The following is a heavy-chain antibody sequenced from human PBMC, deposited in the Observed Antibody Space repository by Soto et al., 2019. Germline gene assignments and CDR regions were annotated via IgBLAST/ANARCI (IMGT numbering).Heavy chain of an antibody. Sequence: SETLSLTCTVSGGSISSYYWSWIRQPPGKGLEWIGYIYHSGSSNYNPSLKSRVTILLDTSKNQLSLKLSSVTAADTAVYYCARQRSVVVTPWCFDPWGPGTLVTVSS. J-gene: IGHJ5*02. V-gene: IGHV4-59*08. CDR3: ARQRSVVVTPWCFDP. D-gene: IGHD2-8*02. CDR2: IYHSGSS. CDR1: GGSISSYY.